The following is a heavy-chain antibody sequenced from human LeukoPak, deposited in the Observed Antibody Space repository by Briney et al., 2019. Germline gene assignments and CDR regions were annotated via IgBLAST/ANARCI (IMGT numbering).Heavy chain of an antibody. J-gene: IGHJ4*02. Sequence: ASVKVSCKASGGTFSSYAISWVRQAPGQGLEWMGGIIPIFGTANYAQKFQGRVTITADKSTSTAYMELSSLRSEDTAVYYCARVWTYSYGLGAFDYWGQGTLVTVSS. V-gene: IGHV1-69*06. CDR2: IIPIFGTA. CDR1: GGTFSSYA. CDR3: ARVWTYSYGLGAFDY. D-gene: IGHD5-18*01.